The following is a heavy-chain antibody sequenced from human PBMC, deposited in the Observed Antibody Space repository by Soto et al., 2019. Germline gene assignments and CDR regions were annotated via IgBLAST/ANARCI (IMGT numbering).Heavy chain of an antibody. V-gene: IGHV1-18*01. J-gene: IGHJ4*02. CDR3: ARVGAYCVSTSCHDY. Sequence: QVQLVQSGAEVKKPRASVKVSCKASGYTFTNYGISWVRQAPGQGLEWMGWISAYNGNTDYAQKLQGRVTMTTDTSTSTAYMELRSLRSDDTAVYYCARVGAYCVSTSCHDYWGQGTLVTVSS. D-gene: IGHD2-2*01. CDR2: ISAYNGNT. CDR1: GYTFTNYG.